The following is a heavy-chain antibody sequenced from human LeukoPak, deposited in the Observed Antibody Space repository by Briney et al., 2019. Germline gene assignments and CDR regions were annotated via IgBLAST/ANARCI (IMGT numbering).Heavy chain of an antibody. Sequence: SETLSLTCTVSGGSISSSSYYWGWIRQPPGKGLEWIGSIYYSGSTYYNPSLKSRVTMSVDTSKNQFSLKLSSVTAADTAVYYCARANIITMASWGFDPWGQGTLVTVSS. CDR1: GGSISSSSYY. J-gene: IGHJ5*02. D-gene: IGHD3-10*01. V-gene: IGHV4-39*07. CDR2: IYYSGST. CDR3: ARANIITMASWGFDP.